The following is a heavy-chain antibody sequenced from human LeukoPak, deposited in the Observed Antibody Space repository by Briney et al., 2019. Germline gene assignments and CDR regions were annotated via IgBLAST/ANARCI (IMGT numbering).Heavy chain of an antibody. CDR3: AKILSGTYSFDL. J-gene: IGHJ4*02. CDR1: GSTLSAYS. CDR2: ISGNSVTI. V-gene: IGHV3-23*01. D-gene: IGHD1-26*01. Sequence: GGSLRLSCTASGSTLSAYSMTWVRQAPGQGLEWVSAISGNSVTIYSADSVKGRFTISRDNSKNTLYLQMYSLRAEDTAVYYCAKILSGTYSFDLWGQGTLVTVSS.